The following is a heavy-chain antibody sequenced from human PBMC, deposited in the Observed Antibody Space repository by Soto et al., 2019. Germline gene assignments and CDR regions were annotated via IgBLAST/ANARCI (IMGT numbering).Heavy chain of an antibody. CDR2: ISGSGGNT. CDR1: GFTFSSYA. CDR3: AKRAKEYCSSTRCAVDY. Sequence: EVQVLESGGALVQPGGSLRLSCAASGFTFSSYAMSWVRQAPGKGLEWVSAISGSGGNTYYADSAKGRFTISRDNSKNTLYLEMNSLRAEDTAVYYCAKRAKEYCSSTRCAVDYWGQGTLVTVSS. D-gene: IGHD2-2*01. V-gene: IGHV3-23*01. J-gene: IGHJ4*02.